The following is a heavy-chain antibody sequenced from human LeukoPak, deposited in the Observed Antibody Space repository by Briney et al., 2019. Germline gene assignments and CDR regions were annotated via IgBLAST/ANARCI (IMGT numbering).Heavy chain of an antibody. V-gene: IGHV4-39*01. J-gene: IGHJ4*02. CDR1: GGSISSSSYY. D-gene: IGHD2-15*01. CDR3: ASSQGDIVVVVAATFVFDY. CDR2: IYYSGST. Sequence: SETLSLTCTVSGGSISSSSYYWGWIREPPREGVEGIGSIYYSGSTYYNPSLKSRVTISVDTSKNQFSLKLSSVTAADTAVYYCASSQGDIVVVVAATFVFDYWGQGTLVTVSS.